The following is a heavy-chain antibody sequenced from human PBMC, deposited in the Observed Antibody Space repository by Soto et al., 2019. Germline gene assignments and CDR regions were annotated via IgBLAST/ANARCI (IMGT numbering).Heavy chain of an antibody. CDR1: GGSISSSSYY. J-gene: IGHJ6*03. Sequence: PSETLSLTCTVSGGSISSSSYYWGWIRQPPGKRLEWIGSIYYSGSTYYNPSLKSRVTISVDTSKNQFSLKLSSVTAADTALYYCARLEVFRAHYYYYYMDVWGKGTTVTVSS. CDR2: IYYSGST. D-gene: IGHD3-3*01. CDR3: ARLEVFRAHYYYYYMDV. V-gene: IGHV4-39*01.